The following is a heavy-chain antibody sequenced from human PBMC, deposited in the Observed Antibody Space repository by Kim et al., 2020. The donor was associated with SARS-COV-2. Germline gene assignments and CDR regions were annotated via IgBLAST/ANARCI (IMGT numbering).Heavy chain of an antibody. CDR1: GFTFSSYA. D-gene: IGHD2-2*02. CDR3: ARDENLVVVPAAIDY. CDR2: ISYDGSNK. Sequence: GGSLRLSCAASGFTFSSYAMHWVRQAPGKGLEWVAVISYDGSNKYYADSVKGRFTISRDNSKNTLYLQMNSLRAEDTAVYYCARDENLVVVPAAIDYWGQGTLVTVSS. V-gene: IGHV3-30-3*01. J-gene: IGHJ4*02.